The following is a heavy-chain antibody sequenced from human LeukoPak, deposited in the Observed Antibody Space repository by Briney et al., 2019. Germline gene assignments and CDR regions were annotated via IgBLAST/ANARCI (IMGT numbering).Heavy chain of an antibody. V-gene: IGHV4-59*08. Sequence: SETLSLTCTVSGGSINSYYWSWIRQPPRKGLGWIGYIYYSGSTNYNPSLKSRVTISVDTFKNQFSLKLSSVTAADTAVYYCARHMGLGYTYFYPYFDYWGQGTLVTVSS. CDR2: IYYSGST. D-gene: IGHD1-1*01. CDR3: ARHMGLGYTYFYPYFDY. J-gene: IGHJ4*01. CDR1: GGSINSYY.